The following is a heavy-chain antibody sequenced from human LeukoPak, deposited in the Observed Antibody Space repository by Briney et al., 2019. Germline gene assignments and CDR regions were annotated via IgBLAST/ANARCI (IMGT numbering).Heavy chain of an antibody. CDR3: ATDGANYGNWFDP. CDR1: GYTLTELS. D-gene: IGHD4-17*01. CDR2: FDPEDGET. J-gene: IGHJ5*02. Sequence: ASVKVSCKVSGYTLTELSMHWVRQAPGKGLEWMGGFDPEDGETIYAQKFQGRVTMTEDASTDTAYMELSRLRSEDTAVYYCATDGANYGNWFDPWGQGTLVTVSS. V-gene: IGHV1-24*01.